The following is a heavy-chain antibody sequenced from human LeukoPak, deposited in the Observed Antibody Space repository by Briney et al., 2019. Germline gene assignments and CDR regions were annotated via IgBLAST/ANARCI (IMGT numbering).Heavy chain of an antibody. CDR1: GGTFSSYA. CDR3: ARGGGTGMVSHYYYYYMDV. J-gene: IGHJ6*03. Sequence: GSSVKVSRKASGGTFSSYAINWVRQAPGQGLEWMGGIIPIFGAANYAQKFQGRVTITADESMSTAYMELSRLSSEDTAIYYCARGGGTGMVSHYYYYYMDVWGKGTKVTVSS. CDR2: IIPIFGAA. V-gene: IGHV1-69*01. D-gene: IGHD5-18*01.